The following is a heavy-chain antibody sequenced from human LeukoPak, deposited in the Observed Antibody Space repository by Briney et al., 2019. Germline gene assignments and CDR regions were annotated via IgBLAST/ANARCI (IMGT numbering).Heavy chain of an antibody. V-gene: IGHV4-4*07. CDR3: ARATIYGDYLDY. D-gene: IGHD4-17*01. CDR1: GDSISNYY. J-gene: IGHJ4*02. CDR2: IYTSGST. Sequence: SETLSLTCNVSGDSISNYYWNWIRQPAGKGLEWIGRIYTSGSTNYNPSLKSRVTISVDTSTNQFSLKLSSVTAADTAVYYCARATIYGDYLDYWGQGTLVTVSS.